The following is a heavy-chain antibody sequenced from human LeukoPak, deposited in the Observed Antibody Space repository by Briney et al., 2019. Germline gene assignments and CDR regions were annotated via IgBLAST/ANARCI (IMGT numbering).Heavy chain of an antibody. CDR3: ARHGVRLYCSGGSCHYNWFDP. Sequence: GGSLRLSCAASGFTFSSYSMNWVRQAPGKGLEWVSSISSSSSYIYYADSVKGRFTISRDNAKNSLYLQMNSLRAEDTAVYYCARHGVRLYCSGGSCHYNWFDPWGQGTLVTVSS. J-gene: IGHJ5*02. CDR2: ISSSSSYI. V-gene: IGHV3-21*01. D-gene: IGHD2-15*01. CDR1: GFTFSSYS.